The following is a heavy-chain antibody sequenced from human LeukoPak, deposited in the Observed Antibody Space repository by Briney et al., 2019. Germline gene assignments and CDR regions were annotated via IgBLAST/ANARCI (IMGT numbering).Heavy chain of an antibody. V-gene: IGHV3-73*01. Sequence: GGSLRLSCAASGFTFSDASMNWVRQASGKGLEWVGRIRSKANSYATAYAASVKGRFTISRDDSKNTAYLQMNSLKTEDTAVYYCTRSGVLRYFDWLSIDYYYYGMDVWGQGTTVTVSS. CDR1: GFTFSDAS. D-gene: IGHD3-9*01. CDR3: TRSGVLRYFDWLSIDYYYYGMDV. CDR2: IRSKANSYAT. J-gene: IGHJ6*02.